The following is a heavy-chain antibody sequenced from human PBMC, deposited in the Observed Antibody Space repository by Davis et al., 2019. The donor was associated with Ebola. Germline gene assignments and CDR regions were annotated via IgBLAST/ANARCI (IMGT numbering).Heavy chain of an antibody. CDR2: IIPMVGTA. CDR3: ARDLGRYDDH. J-gene: IGHJ4*02. D-gene: IGHD1-26*01. CDR1: GGTFSTYD. Sequence: SVKVSCKASGGTFSTYDINWVRQAPGQGLEWMGRIIPMVGTATYAQKFQGRVTITADKSTSTAYMEMSGLRSEDTAVYYCARDLGRYDDHWGQGTLVTVSS. V-gene: IGHV1-69*04.